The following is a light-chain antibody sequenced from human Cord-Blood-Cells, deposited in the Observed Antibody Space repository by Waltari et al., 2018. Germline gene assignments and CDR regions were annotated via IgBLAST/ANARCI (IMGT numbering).Light chain of an antibody. V-gene: IGLV2-11*01. CDR2: DVS. CDR1: SSDVGGYNY. J-gene: IGLJ2*01. CDR3: CSYAGSYTLV. Sequence: QSALTQPRSVSGSPGQTVTNSCTGTSSDVGGYNYVSWYQQHPGQAPKLMIYDVSKRPSGVPDRFSGSKSGNTASLTISGLQAEDEADYYCCSYAGSYTLVFGGGTKLTVL.